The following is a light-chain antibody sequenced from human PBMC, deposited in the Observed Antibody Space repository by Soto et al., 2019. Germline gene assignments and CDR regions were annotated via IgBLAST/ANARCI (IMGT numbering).Light chain of an antibody. CDR3: MQALQTLWT. CDR1: QSLLHSNGYNY. Sequence: DIVMTQSPLSLPVTPGEPASISCRSSQSLLHSNGYNYLDWYLQKPGQSPQLLIYLGSNRASGVADSFSGSGSGTDFTLKISRVEAEDVGVYFCMQALQTLWTFGQGTKVEIK. CDR2: LGS. J-gene: IGKJ1*01. V-gene: IGKV2-28*01.